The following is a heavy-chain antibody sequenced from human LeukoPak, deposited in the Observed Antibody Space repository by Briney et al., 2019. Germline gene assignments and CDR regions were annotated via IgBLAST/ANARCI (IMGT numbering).Heavy chain of an antibody. J-gene: IGHJ6*03. Sequence: GASVKVSCKASGYTFTSYDINWVRQATGQGLEWMGWMNPNSGNTGYAQKFQGRVTMTRNTSISTAYMELSSLRSEDTAMYYCSRGRTYYYYYYYMDVWGKGTTVTVSS. CDR3: SRGRTYYYYYYYMDV. V-gene: IGHV1-8*01. CDR2: MNPNSGNT. D-gene: IGHD1-7*01. CDR1: GYTFTSYD.